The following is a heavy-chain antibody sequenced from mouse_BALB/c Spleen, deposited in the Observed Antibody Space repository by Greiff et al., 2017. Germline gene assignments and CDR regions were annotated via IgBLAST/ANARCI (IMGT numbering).Heavy chain of an antibody. D-gene: IGHD2-4*01. CDR3: ATFYYDYDGFAY. CDR2: ISYSGST. J-gene: IGHJ3*01. Sequence: DVKLQESGPGLVKPSQSLSLTCTVTGYSITSDYAWNWIRQFPGNKLEWMGYISYSGSTSYNPSLKSRISITRDTSKNQFFLQLNSVTTEDTATYYCATFYYDYDGFAYWGQGTLVTVSA. CDR1: GYSITSDYA. V-gene: IGHV3-2*02.